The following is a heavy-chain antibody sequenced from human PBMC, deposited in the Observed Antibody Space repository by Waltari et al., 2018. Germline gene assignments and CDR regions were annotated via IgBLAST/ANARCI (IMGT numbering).Heavy chain of an antibody. Sequence: EVQLVESGGGLVQPGGSLRLSCAASGFSFGDYWMHWVRQAPGKGLGGGSGIKMEGGYISYTDSVKGRFTISRDNAKNTLFLQMDSLRRDDTGFYFCAKQLYCGDNCYGNYFDYLGQGTLVTVSS. J-gene: IGHJ4*02. V-gene: IGHV3-74*01. D-gene: IGHD2-21*01. CDR1: GFSFGDYW. CDR2: IKMEGGYI. CDR3: AKQLYCGDNCYGNYFDY.